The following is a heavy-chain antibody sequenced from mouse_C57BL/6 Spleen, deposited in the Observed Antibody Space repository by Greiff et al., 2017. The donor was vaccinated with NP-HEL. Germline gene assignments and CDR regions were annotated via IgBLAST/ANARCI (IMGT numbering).Heavy chain of an antibody. CDR2: ISYSGST. V-gene: IGHV3-1*01. CDR3: ARGELGAWFAY. J-gene: IGHJ3*01. D-gene: IGHD3-1*01. CDR1: GYSITSGYD. Sequence: EVQLQESGPGMVKPSQPLSLTCTVTGYSITSGYDWHWIRHFPGNKLEWMGYISYSGSTNYNPSLKSRISITHDTSKNHFFLKLNSVTTEDTATCYCARGELGAWFAYWGQGTLVTVAA.